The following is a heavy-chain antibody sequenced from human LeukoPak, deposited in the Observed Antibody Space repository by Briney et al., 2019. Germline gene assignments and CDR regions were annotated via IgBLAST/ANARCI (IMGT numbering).Heavy chain of an antibody. J-gene: IGHJ5*02. V-gene: IGHV1-18*04. CDR1: GYTFTSYG. CDR3: ARDRAQWLPNWFGP. Sequence: GASVNVSCKASGYTFTSYGISWVRQAPGQGLEWMGLISAYNGNTNYAQKLQGRVTMTTDTSTSTAYMELRSLRSDDTAVYYCARDRAQWLPNWFGPWGQGTLVTVSS. CDR2: ISAYNGNT. D-gene: IGHD6-19*01.